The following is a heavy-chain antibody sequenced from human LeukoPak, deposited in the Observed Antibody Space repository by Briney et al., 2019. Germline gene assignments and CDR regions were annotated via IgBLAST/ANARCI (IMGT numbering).Heavy chain of an antibody. CDR3: ARAGSHDSSGYWSPPPLDY. CDR2: INPSGGST. D-gene: IGHD3-22*01. V-gene: IGHV1-46*01. CDR1: GYTLTSYY. J-gene: IGHJ4*02. Sequence: ASVKVSCKASGYTLTSYYMHWVRQAPGQGLEWMGIINPSGGSTSYAQKFQGRVTMTRDTSTSTVYMELSSLRSEDTAVYYCARAGSHDSSGYWSPPPLDYWGQGTLVTVSS.